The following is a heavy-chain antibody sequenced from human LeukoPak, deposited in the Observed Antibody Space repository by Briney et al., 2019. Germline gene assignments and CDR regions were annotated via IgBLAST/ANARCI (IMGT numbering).Heavy chain of an antibody. V-gene: IGHV4-38-2*02. D-gene: IGHD6-6*01. J-gene: IGHJ4*02. CDR3: ARDRPLYSSSWIDY. CDR2: IYHSGST. Sequence: PSETLSLTCTVSGYSISSGYYWGWIRQPPGKGLEWIGSIYHSGSTYYNPSLKSRVTISVDTSKNQSSLKLSSVTAADTAVYYCARDRPLYSSSWIDYWGQGTLVTVSS. CDR1: GYSISSGYY.